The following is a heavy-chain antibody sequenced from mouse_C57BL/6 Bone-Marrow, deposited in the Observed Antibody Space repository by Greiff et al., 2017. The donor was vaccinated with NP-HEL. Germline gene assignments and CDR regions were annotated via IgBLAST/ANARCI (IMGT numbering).Heavy chain of an antibody. CDR1: GFNIKDDY. J-gene: IGHJ2*01. Sequence: VQLQQSGAELVRPGASVKLSCTASGFNIKDDYMHWVKQRPEQGLEWIGWIDHENGDTEYASKLQGKATITADTSSNTAYLQLSSLTSEDTAVYYCTGLPHFDYWGQGTTLTVSS. V-gene: IGHV14-4*01. CDR2: IDHENGDT. D-gene: IGHD2-10*01. CDR3: TGLPHFDY.